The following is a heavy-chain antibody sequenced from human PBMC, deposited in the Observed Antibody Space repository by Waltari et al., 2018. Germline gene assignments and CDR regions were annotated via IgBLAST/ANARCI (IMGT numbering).Heavy chain of an antibody. D-gene: IGHD3-3*01. J-gene: IGHJ6*02. V-gene: IGHV3-48*03. Sequence: SVKGRFTISRDNAKNSLYLQMNSLRAEDTAVYYCARDKNGLLEWSFLYFYHGTDVWGQGTTVTVSS. CDR3: ARDKNGLLEWSFLYFYHGTDV.